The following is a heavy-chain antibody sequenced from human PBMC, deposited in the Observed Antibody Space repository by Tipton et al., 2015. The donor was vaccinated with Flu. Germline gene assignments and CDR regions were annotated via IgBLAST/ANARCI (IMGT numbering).Heavy chain of an antibody. D-gene: IGHD4-23*01. Sequence: TLSLTCTVSGYSISSGYYWGWIRQPPGKGLEWIGSIYHSGSTYYNPSLKSRVTISVDTSKNQFSLKLSSVTAADTAVYYCARDRAYMKWLRWENAFDIWGQGTMVTVSS. V-gene: IGHV4-38-2*02. J-gene: IGHJ3*02. CDR1: GYSISSGYY. CDR2: IYHSGST. CDR3: ARDRAYMKWLRWENAFDI.